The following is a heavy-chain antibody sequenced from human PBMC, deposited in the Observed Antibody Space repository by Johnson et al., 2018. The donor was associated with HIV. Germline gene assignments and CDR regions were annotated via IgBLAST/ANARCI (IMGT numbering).Heavy chain of an antibody. Sequence: VQLVESGGGLVKPGGSLRLSCAASGFTFSNAWMSWVRQAPGTGLEWVGRIKSKTDGGTTDYAAPVKGRFTISRDDSKNMLYLQMNSLKTEDTAVYYCARAPYNWNLGLYGAFDIWGQGTKVTVSS. D-gene: IGHD1-20*01. J-gene: IGHJ3*02. CDR3: ARAPYNWNLGLYGAFDI. V-gene: IGHV3-15*01. CDR2: IKSKTDGGTT. CDR1: GFTFSNAW.